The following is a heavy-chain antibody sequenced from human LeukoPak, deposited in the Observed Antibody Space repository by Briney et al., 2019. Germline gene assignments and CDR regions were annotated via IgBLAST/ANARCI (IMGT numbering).Heavy chain of an antibody. Sequence: SETLSLTCTVSRGSISSSSYYWGWIRQPPGKGLGWLGSIYYSGSTYYNPSLKSRVTISVDTSKNQFSLKLSSVTAADTAVYYCARDQVGSNWFDPWGQGTLVTVSS. V-gene: IGHV4-39*07. CDR3: ARDQVGSNWFDP. CDR2: IYYSGST. D-gene: IGHD6-25*01. CDR1: RGSISSSSYY. J-gene: IGHJ5*02.